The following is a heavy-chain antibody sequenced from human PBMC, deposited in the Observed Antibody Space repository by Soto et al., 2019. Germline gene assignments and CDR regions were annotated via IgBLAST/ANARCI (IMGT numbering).Heavy chain of an antibody. CDR3: ARELRSYSGAYSDH. J-gene: IGHJ4*02. CDR1: GFTFKNYG. Sequence: SGGSLRLSCVGSGFTFKNYGMHWARQAPGKGLEWLAVVSYDGTKTMYTDSVKGRISISRDNARNTLFLQMDSLTAEDTALYYCARELRSYSGAYSDHWGQGTPVTVSS. V-gene: IGHV3-33*05. D-gene: IGHD1-26*01. CDR2: VSYDGTKT.